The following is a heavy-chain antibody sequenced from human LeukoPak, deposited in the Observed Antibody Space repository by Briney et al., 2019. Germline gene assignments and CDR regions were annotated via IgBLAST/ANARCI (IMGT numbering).Heavy chain of an antibody. Sequence: SETLSLTCTVSGCSLSSYYWSWIRQPAGKGLEWIGRIYTSGSTNYNPSLKSRVPMSVDTSKNQFSLKLSSVTAADTAVYYCARIPDYGDYVFDYWGQGTLVTVSS. CDR1: GCSLSSYY. V-gene: IGHV4-4*07. J-gene: IGHJ4*02. CDR3: ARIPDYGDYVFDY. CDR2: IYTSGST. D-gene: IGHD4-17*01.